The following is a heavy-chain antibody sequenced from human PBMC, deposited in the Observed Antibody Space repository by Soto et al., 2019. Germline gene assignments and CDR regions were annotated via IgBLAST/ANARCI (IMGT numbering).Heavy chain of an antibody. CDR3: ASHLWSGYYTGYHY. CDR1: GGSISSSSYY. D-gene: IGHD3-3*01. Sequence: SETLSLTCTVSGGSISSSSYYWGWIRQPPGKGLEWIGSIYYSGSTYYNPSLKSRVTISVDTSKNQFSLKLSSVTAADTAVYYCASHLWSGYYTGYHYWGQGTLVTVSS. V-gene: IGHV4-39*01. J-gene: IGHJ4*02. CDR2: IYYSGST.